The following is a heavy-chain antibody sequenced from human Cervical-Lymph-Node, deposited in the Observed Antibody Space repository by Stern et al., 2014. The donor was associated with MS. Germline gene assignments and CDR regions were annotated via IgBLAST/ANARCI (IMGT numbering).Heavy chain of an antibody. CDR3: VRGHIAVVVTADGLDV. CDR2: IRDDSHST. CDR1: GFIFSDYY. J-gene: IGHJ6*02. D-gene: IGHD2-15*01. V-gene: IGHV3-11*06. Sequence: VHLVESGGGLVKPGGSLRLSCAASGFIFSDYYMTWIRLAPGKGLEWVSYIRDDSHSTGYTDSVKGRYTISRDNAKNSLYLQMNSLRVDDTAVYYCVRGHIAVVVTADGLDVWGQGTTVTVSS.